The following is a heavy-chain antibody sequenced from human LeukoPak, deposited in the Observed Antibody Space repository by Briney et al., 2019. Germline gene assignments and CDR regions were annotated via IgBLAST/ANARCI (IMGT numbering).Heavy chain of an antibody. V-gene: IGHV1-69*05. CDR3: ARDGLGVVPAAIFDY. CDR1: GGTFSSYA. Sequence: SVKVSCKASGGTFSSYAISWVRQAPGQGLEWMGGIIPIFGTANYAQKFQGRVTMTTDTSTSTAYMELRSLRSDDTAVYYCARDGLGVVPAAIFDYWGQGTLVTVSS. J-gene: IGHJ4*02. D-gene: IGHD2-2*01. CDR2: IIPIFGTA.